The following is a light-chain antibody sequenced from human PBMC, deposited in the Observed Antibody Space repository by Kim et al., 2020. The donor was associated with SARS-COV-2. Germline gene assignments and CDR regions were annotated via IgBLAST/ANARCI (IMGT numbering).Light chain of an antibody. V-gene: IGKV1D-8*02. CDR2: AAS. J-gene: IGKJ4*01. Sequence: AIWMTQSPSLLSASTGDRVTISCQMSQGISSYLAWYQQKPGKAPELLIYAASTLQSGVPSRFSGSGSGTDFTLTISCLQSEDFATYYCQQYYSFPLTFGGGTKVDIK. CDR1: QGISSY. CDR3: QQYYSFPLT.